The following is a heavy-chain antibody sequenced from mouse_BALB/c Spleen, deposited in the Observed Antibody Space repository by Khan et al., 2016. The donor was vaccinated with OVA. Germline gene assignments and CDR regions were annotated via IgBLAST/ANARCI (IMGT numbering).Heavy chain of an antibody. CDR2: IWSDGTT. J-gene: IGHJ4*01. CDR3: ARKSYPYAMDY. Sequence: QVQLKQSGPGLVAPSQSLSITCTVSGFSLTNFGVHWVRQPPGKGLEWLVLIWSDGTTTYNSALKSRLRISKDTSKSQVFLKMDSLQTDDTAMDYCARKSYPYAMDYWGQGTSVTVSS. CDR1: GFSLTNFG. V-gene: IGHV2-6*02.